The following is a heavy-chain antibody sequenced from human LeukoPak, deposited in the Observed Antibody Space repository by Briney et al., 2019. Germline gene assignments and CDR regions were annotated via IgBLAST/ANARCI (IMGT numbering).Heavy chain of an antibody. J-gene: IGHJ4*02. D-gene: IGHD1-26*01. CDR3: ARYTSGRELPRFIFDY. CDR2: NHAGNGNT. Sequence: ASVKVSCKACVYTFTSYSMHWVRQAPGQRRAWMGWNHAGNGNTKYSQEFQGRVTITRDTYASTVYMAVRSLRSGDVAVYVCARYTSGRELPRFIFDYWGQGTLFTVSS. CDR1: VYTFTSYS. V-gene: IGHV1-3*02.